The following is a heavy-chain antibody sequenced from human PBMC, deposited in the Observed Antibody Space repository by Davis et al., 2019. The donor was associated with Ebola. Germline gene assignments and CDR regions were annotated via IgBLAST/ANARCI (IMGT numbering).Heavy chain of an antibody. V-gene: IGHV3-43*01. CDR3: ARDLFNNSWHYYNYAMDV. D-gene: IGHD6-13*01. CDR1: GFTFDDYT. J-gene: IGHJ6*02. CDR2: ISWDGEST. Sequence: PGGSLRLSCAASGFTFDDYTIHWVRQAPGKGLEWVSLISWDGESTWYADSVKGRFTISRDTSKNTLYLQMGSLRPENMAVYYCARDLFNNSWHYYNYAMDVWGQGTTVTVSS.